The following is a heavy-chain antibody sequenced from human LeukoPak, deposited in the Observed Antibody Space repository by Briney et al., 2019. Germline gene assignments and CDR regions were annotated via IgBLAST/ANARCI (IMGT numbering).Heavy chain of an antibody. CDR3: ARDPSRGYNYYSYMDV. Sequence: SGGSLRLSCAASGFSFSNYAMNWVRQAPGKGLEWVSYISGSRAAIYYADSVEGRFTISRDKAKNSLYLQMNSLRAEDTAVYYCARDPSRGYNYYSYMDVWGKGTTVTVSS. CDR2: ISGSRAAI. D-gene: IGHD6-13*01. V-gene: IGHV3-48*01. J-gene: IGHJ6*03. CDR1: GFSFSNYA.